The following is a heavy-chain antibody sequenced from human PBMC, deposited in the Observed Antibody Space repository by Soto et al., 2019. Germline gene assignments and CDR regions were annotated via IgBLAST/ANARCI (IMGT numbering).Heavy chain of an antibody. J-gene: IGHJ4*02. D-gene: IGHD1-20*01. CDR1: GFTLRNYA. CDR3: AKAKNDYNWDNRPPFDY. Sequence: GGSLRLSCEASGFTLRNYAMTWVRQAPGKGLEWVSLISANDVGTYYAESVKTRFTISTDQSRNTVYLQMDSLRVDDTAIYYCAKAKNDYNWDNRPPFDYWGQGTLVTVSS. V-gene: IGHV3-23*01. CDR2: ISANDVGT.